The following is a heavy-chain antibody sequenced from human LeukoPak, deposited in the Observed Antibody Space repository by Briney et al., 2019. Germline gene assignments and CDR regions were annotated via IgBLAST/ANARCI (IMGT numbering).Heavy chain of an antibody. J-gene: IGHJ3*02. CDR2: IYHSGST. Sequence: SGTLSLTCAVSGGSISSSNWWSWVRQPPGKGLEWIGEIYHSGSTNYNPSLKSRVTISVDKSKNQFSLKLSSVTAADTAVYYCASSYGDYADDAFDIWGQGTMVTVSS. CDR3: ASSYGDYADDAFDI. V-gene: IGHV4-4*02. D-gene: IGHD4-17*01. CDR1: GGSISSSNW.